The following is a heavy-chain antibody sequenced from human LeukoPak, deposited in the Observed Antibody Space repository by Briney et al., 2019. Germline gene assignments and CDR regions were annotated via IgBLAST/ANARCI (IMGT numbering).Heavy chain of an antibody. CDR2: IYTTGRT. D-gene: IGHD3-16*02. CDR1: GGSISSYW. Sequence: SETLSLTCSVSGGSISSYWWSWIRQPAGKGLEFIGRIYTTGRTNYNPSLKSRVSMSVDTSKNKFSLELRSVTAADTAVYFCARGGYTISSYIFDYWGQGALVSVSS. CDR3: ARGGYTISSYIFDY. V-gene: IGHV4-4*07. J-gene: IGHJ4*02.